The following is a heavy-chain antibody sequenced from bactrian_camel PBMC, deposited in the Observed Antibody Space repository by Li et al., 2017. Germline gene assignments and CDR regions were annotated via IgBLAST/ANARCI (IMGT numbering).Heavy chain of an antibody. V-gene: IGHV3S53*01. D-gene: IGHD7*01. J-gene: IGHJ6*01. CDR2: IYANGGRP. Sequence: VQLVESGGGLVQPGGSLNLSCAATGKTNVLNCIGWSRQVPGKEREGVASIYANGGRPHYGDSVKGRFTISLDNTEKTLTLQMNNLKPEDSAMYFCAAGPGTRSTVAEGMCLWMFDQGTNGYWGQGTQVTVS. CDR3: AAGPGTRSTVAEGMCLWMFDQGTNGY. CDR1: GKTNVLNC.